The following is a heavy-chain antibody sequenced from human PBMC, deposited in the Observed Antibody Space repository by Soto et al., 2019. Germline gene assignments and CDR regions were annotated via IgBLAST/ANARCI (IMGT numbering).Heavy chain of an antibody. J-gene: IGHJ4*02. CDR3: AISHPGYCGGDCYAQNDY. Sequence: GSLRLSCAASGFTFSSYAMSWVRQAPGEGLEWVSAISGSGGSTYYADSVKGRFTISRDNSKNTLYLQMNSLRAEDTAVYYCAISHPGYCGGDCYAQNDYWGQGTLVTVSS. D-gene: IGHD2-21*02. V-gene: IGHV3-23*01. CDR2: ISGSGGST. CDR1: GFTFSSYA.